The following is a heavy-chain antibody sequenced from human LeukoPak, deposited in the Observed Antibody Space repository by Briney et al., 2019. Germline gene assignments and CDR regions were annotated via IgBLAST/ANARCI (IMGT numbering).Heavy chain of an antibody. CDR2: INPNSGGT. V-gene: IGHV1-2*06. CDR3: ARVGCSGGSCAYYWFDP. Sequence: ASVKVSCKASGYTFTGYYMHWVRQAPGQGLEWMGRINPNSGGTNYAQKFQGRVTMTRDTSISTAYMELSRLRSDDTAVYYCARVGCSGGSCAYYWFDPWGQGTLVTVFS. D-gene: IGHD2-15*01. J-gene: IGHJ5*02. CDR1: GYTFTGYY.